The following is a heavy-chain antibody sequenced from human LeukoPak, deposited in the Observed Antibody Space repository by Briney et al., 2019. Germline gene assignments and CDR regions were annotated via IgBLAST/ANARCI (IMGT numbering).Heavy chain of an antibody. Sequence: GGSLRLSCAASGFAFSSSWMNWVRQAPGKGLEWVANIKEGGSETHYQDSVKGRFTISRDDSTSSLYLQMNSLRAEDTAVYYCAKGRGGDWGQGTLVTVSS. V-gene: IGHV3-7*01. CDR2: IKEGGSET. CDR3: AKGRGGD. D-gene: IGHD2-21*01. J-gene: IGHJ4*02. CDR1: GFAFSSSW.